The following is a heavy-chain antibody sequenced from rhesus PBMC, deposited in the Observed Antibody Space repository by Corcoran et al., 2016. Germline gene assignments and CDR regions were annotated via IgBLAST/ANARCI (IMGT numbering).Heavy chain of an antibody. V-gene: IGHV4-160*01. CDR1: GGYTSSNY. CDR3: ARDGYSGSRFDY. Sequence: QVQLQESGPGLVKPSETLSLTCAVSGGYTSSNYWSLTRQSPGKGLEWIGYIYGSGGSTYYNPSLKSRVTISTDTSKNQFSLKLSSVTAADTAVYYCARDGYSGSRFDYWGQGVLVTVSS. D-gene: IGHD1-44*02. J-gene: IGHJ4*01. CDR2: IYGSGGST.